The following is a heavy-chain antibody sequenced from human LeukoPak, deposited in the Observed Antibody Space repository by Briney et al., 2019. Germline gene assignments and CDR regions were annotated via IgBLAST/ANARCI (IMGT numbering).Heavy chain of an antibody. CDR3: ARHSRYGLYYFDY. CDR1: GGSISSSSYY. V-gene: IGHV4-39*01. D-gene: IGHD5-18*01. J-gene: IGHJ4*02. CDR2: LFYSGST. Sequence: PSETLSLTCTVSGGSISSSSYYWGWIRQPPGKGLEWIVSLFYSGSTYYDPSLKSRVTISVDTSKNQFSLKVTSVTAADTAVHYCARHSRYGLYYFDYWGQGTLVTVSS.